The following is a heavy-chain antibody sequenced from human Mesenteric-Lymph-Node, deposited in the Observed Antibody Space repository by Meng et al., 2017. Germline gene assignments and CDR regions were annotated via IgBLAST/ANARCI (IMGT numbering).Heavy chain of an antibody. V-gene: IGHV3-48*03. CDR2: ISSSGSTI. Sequence: GGSLRLSCAASGFTFSSYEMNWVRQAPGKGLEWVSYISSSGSTIYYADSVKGRFTISRDNAKNSLYLQMNSLRAEDTAVYYCARGGYYDSSGYYSGPRPSRFDPWGQGTLVTVSS. CDR1: GFTFSSYE. CDR3: ARGGYYDSSGYYSGPRPSRFDP. D-gene: IGHD3-22*01. J-gene: IGHJ5*02.